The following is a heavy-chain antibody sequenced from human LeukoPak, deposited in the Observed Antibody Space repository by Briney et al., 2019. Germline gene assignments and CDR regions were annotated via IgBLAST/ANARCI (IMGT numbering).Heavy chain of an antibody. CDR3: AKGRGLLHY. J-gene: IGHJ4*02. CDR1: GFTFSSYG. V-gene: IGHV3-23*01. D-gene: IGHD3-22*01. Sequence: PGGTLRLSCAASGFTFSSYGMSWVRQAPGKGLEWVSAISGSGGSTYYADSVKGRFTISRDNSKNTPYLQMNSLRAEDTAVYYCAKGRGLLHYWGQGTLVTVSS. CDR2: ISGSGGST.